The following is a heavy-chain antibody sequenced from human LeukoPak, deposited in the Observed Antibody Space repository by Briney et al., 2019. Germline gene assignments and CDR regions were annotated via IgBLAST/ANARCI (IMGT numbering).Heavy chain of an antibody. D-gene: IGHD1-26*01. CDR3: ARVGGSYFKYYFDY. V-gene: IGHV3-33*01. Sequence: PGGSLRLSCAASGFTLSSYGMHWVRQAPGKGLEWVAVVWYDGSNKYYAESVKGRFTISRDNAKNSLYLQMNSLRAEDTAVYYCARVGGSYFKYYFDYWGQGTLVTVSS. CDR1: GFTLSSYG. J-gene: IGHJ4*02. CDR2: VWYDGSNK.